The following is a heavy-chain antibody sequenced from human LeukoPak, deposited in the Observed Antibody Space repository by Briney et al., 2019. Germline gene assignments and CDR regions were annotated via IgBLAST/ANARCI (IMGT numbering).Heavy chain of an antibody. J-gene: IGHJ4*02. CDR2: ISAYNGNT. CDR1: GYTFTGYH. V-gene: IGHV1-18*04. CDR3: ARGYYGSLAY. D-gene: IGHD3-10*01. Sequence: ASVKVSCRASGYTFTGYHIHWVRQAPGQGLEWMGWISAYNGNTNYAQKLQGRVTMTTDTSTSTAYMELRSLRSDDTAVYYCARGYYGSLAYWGQGTLVTVSS.